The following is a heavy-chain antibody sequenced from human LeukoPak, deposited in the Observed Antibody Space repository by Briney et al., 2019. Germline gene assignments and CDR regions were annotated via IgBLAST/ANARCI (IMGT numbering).Heavy chain of an antibody. CDR1: KFTFNNYA. Sequence: GGSLRLSCLASKFTFNNYAMTWVRQAPGKGLEWVSSISGSGDNMDYADSVKGRFTISRDNSENTLYLQMNSLRAEDMAVYYCAREMGYCSGGSCYSAYYYYYMDVWGKGTTVTISS. CDR3: AREMGYCSGGSCYSAYYYYYMDV. V-gene: IGHV3-23*01. D-gene: IGHD2-15*01. CDR2: ISGSGDNM. J-gene: IGHJ6*03.